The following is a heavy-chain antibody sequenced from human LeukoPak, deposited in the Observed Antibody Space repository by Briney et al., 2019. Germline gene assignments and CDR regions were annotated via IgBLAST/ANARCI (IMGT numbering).Heavy chain of an antibody. Sequence: PGGSLRLSCAASGFTFSSYAMHWVRQAPGKGLEWVAVISYDGSNKYYADSVKDRFTISRDNSKNTLYLQMNSLRAENTAVYYCARDLFGFDYWGQGTLVTVSS. CDR1: GFTFSSYA. J-gene: IGHJ4*02. V-gene: IGHV3-30*04. CDR3: ARDLFGFDY. CDR2: ISYDGSNK. D-gene: IGHD3-10*02.